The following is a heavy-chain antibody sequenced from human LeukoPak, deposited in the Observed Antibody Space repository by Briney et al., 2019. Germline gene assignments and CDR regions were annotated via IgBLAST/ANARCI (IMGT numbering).Heavy chain of an antibody. D-gene: IGHD3-22*01. CDR2: ISGSGGST. V-gene: IGHV3-23*01. CDR1: GFTFSSYA. J-gene: IGHJ4*02. Sequence: GGSLRLSCAASGFTFSSYAMSWVRQAPGKGLEWVSAISGSGGSTYYADSVKGRFTISRDNSKNTLYLQMNSLRAEDTALYYCAKSSYYDTSGSYREYYFDYWGQGALVTVSS. CDR3: AKSSYYDTSGSYREYYFDY.